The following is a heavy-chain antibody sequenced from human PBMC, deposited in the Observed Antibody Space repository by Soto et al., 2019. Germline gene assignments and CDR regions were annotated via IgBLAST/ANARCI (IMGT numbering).Heavy chain of an antibody. CDR3: ARGLNVYYFDY. CDR2: IDAGNGNT. Sequence: ASVKVSCKASGYTFTSYAMHWVRQAPGQRLEWMGWIDAGNGNTKYSQKFQGRVTITRDTSASTAHMELSSLRSEDTAVYYCARGLNVYYFDYWGQGTLVTVSS. CDR1: GYTFTSYA. J-gene: IGHJ4*02. V-gene: IGHV1-3*01. D-gene: IGHD3-16*01.